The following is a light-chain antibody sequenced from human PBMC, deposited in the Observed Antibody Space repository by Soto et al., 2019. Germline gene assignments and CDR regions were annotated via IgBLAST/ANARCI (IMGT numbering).Light chain of an antibody. CDR3: LRFRDSPTAYT. V-gene: IGKV3-20*01. J-gene: IGKJ2*01. Sequence: EIVLTQSPGTVSLSPGERATLSCRASQSVSSRNLAWYRQKPGQAPSLLIFGASNRATGIPDRFSGSGSGTDFTLTISRLEPEDCAVYECLRFRDSPTAYTFGQGTNLEIK. CDR2: GAS. CDR1: QSVSSRN.